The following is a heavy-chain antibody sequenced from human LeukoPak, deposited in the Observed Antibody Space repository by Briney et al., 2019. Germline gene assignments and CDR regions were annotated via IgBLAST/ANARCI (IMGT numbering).Heavy chain of an antibody. Sequence: GGSLRLSCAASGFTFSSYEMNWVRQAPGKGLEWVSYISSSSSTIYYADSVKGRFTISRDNAKNSLYLQMNSLRAEDTAVYYCARVPPWNNFATLYYYYGMDVWGQGTTVTVSS. CDR2: ISSSSSTI. CDR3: ARVPPWNNFATLYYYYGMDV. V-gene: IGHV3-48*03. CDR1: GFTFSSYE. D-gene: IGHD2-15*01. J-gene: IGHJ6*02.